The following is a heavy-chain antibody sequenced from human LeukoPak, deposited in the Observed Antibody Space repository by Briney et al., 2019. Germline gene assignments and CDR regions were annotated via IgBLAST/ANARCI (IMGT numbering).Heavy chain of an antibody. J-gene: IGHJ3*02. CDR1: GYTFTSYG. CDR2: ISAYNGNT. CDR3: ARVKTKYYYDSSGNAFDI. Sequence: ASVKVSCKASGYTFTSYGISWVRQAPGQGLEWIGWISAYNGNTNYAQKLQGRVTMTTDTSTSTAYMELRSLRSDDTAVYYCARVKTKYYYDSSGNAFDIWGQGTMVTVSS. D-gene: IGHD3-22*01. V-gene: IGHV1-18*01.